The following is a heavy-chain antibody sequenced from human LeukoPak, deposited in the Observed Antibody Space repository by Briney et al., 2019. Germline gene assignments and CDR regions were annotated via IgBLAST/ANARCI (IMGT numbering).Heavy chain of an antibody. CDR2: IYTSGST. D-gene: IGHD3-22*01. CDR3: ATQGMAYYDSSGLVDY. V-gene: IGHV4-4*07. J-gene: IGHJ4*02. CDR1: GGSISSYY. Sequence: PSETLSLTCTVSGGSISSYYWSWIRQPAGKGLEWLGRIYTSGSTNYNPSLKSRVTMSVDTSKSQFSLKLRSVTAADTAVYYCATQGMAYYDSSGLVDYWGQGTLVTVSS.